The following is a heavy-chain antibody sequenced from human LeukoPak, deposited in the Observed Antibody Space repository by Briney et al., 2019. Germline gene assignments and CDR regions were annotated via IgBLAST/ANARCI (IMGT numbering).Heavy chain of an antibody. CDR2: ISGSGHSI. D-gene: IGHD3-3*01. Sequence: PGGSRRLSCVASEFTFSSYAMTWVRQAPGKGLEWVSSISGSGHSIYYADSVKGRFTISRDNSKNTLYLEMNSLIPEGTALYYCAKPQEADLWVPDYWGQGTLVTVSS. CDR3: AKPQEADLWVPDY. J-gene: IGHJ4*02. CDR1: EFTFSSYA. V-gene: IGHV3-23*01.